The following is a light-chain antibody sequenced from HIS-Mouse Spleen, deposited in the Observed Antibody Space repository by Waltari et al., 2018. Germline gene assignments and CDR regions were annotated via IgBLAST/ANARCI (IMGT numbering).Light chain of an antibody. Sequence: AIQLTQSPSSLSASVGDRVPITCRASQGISSALAWYQQKPGKAPKLLIYDASSLESGVPSRFSGSGSGTDFTLTISSLQPEDFATYYCQQFNSYLPLTFGGGTKVEIK. CDR2: DAS. CDR1: QGISSA. V-gene: IGKV1-13*02. J-gene: IGKJ4*01. CDR3: QQFNSYLPLT.